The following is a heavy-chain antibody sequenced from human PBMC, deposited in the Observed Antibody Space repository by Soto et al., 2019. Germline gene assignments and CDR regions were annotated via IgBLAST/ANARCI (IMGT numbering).Heavy chain of an antibody. CDR2: INAGNGNT. D-gene: IGHD6-19*01. CDR1: GYTFTSYA. CDR3: ARVSGWYFLDY. Sequence: ASVKVSCKASGYTFTSYAMQWVRQAPGQRLEWMGWINAGNGNTKYSQKFQGRVTITRDTSASTAYMKLSSLRSEDTAVYYCARVSGWYFLDYWGQGTLVTVSS. J-gene: IGHJ4*02. V-gene: IGHV1-3*01.